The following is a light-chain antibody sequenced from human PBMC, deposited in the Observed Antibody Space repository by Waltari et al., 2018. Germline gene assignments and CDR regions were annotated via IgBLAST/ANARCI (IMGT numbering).Light chain of an antibody. CDR1: SSDVGGYNY. CDR3: CSYAGSYYV. CDR2: YVS. Sequence: QSALTQPRSVSGSPGQSVTISCTGTSSDVGGYNYVSWYQQHPGKAPKLMLYYVSQRPSGVPDGFSGSKSGNTASLTISGLQAEDEADYHCCSYAGSYYVFGTGTKVTVL. V-gene: IGLV2-11*01. J-gene: IGLJ1*01.